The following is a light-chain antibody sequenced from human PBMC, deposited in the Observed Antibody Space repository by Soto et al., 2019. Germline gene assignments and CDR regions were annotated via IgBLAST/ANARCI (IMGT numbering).Light chain of an antibody. V-gene: IGKV3-15*01. CDR1: QSVSSN. J-gene: IGKJ2*02. CDR2: GAS. Sequence: EIVMTQSPATLSVSPGERATLSCRASQSVSSNLVWYQQKPGQAPRLLIYGASTRATGIPARFSGSGSGTEFTLTISSLQSEDFAVYYCQHSSTFGQGTKLEIK. CDR3: QHSST.